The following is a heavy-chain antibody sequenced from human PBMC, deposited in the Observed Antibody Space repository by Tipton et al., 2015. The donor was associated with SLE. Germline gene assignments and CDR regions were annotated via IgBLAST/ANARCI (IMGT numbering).Heavy chain of an antibody. D-gene: IGHD6-19*01. CDR1: GFTFSSYA. Sequence: SLRLSCAASGFTFSSYAMHWVRQAPGKGLEWVAVISYDGSNKYYADSVKGRFTISRDNSKNTLYLQMNSLRAEDTAVYYCARDDSGWYDYWGQGTLATVSS. J-gene: IGHJ4*02. CDR2: ISYDGSNK. V-gene: IGHV3-30*04. CDR3: ARDDSGWYDY.